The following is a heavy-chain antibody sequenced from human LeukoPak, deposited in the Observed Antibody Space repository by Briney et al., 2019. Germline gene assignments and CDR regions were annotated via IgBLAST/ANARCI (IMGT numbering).Heavy chain of an antibody. CDR1: GYTFTSYY. V-gene: IGHV1-46*01. Sequence: ASVKVSCKASGYTFTSYYMHWVRQAPGQGLEWMGIINPSGGSTSYAQKFQGRVTMTRDMSTSTVYMELSRLRSEDTAVYYCARDRLPGDAFDIWGQGTMVTVSS. CDR3: ARDRLPGDAFDI. J-gene: IGHJ3*02. CDR2: INPSGGST.